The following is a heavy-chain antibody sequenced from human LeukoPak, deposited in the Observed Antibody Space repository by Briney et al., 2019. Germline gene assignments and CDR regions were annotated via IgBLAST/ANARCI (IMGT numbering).Heavy chain of an antibody. V-gene: IGHV3-23*01. D-gene: IGHD1-26*01. J-gene: IGHJ4*02. CDR1: GFTLSSYS. CDR2: ISGGGTST. Sequence: PGGSLRLSCAASGFTLSSYSMSWVRQAPGKGPEWVSLISGGGTSTYYADSVKGRFTISRDNSENTLYLQMNGLRAEDTAVYYCASRCIVGAAYYFDYWGQGTLVTVSA. CDR3: ASRCIVGAAYYFDY.